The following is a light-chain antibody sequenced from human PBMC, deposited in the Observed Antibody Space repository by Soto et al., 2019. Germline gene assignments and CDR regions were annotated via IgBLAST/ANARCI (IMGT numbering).Light chain of an antibody. V-gene: IGLV2-14*01. J-gene: IGLJ3*02. CDR2: EVS. CDR1: SSDVGAYNY. Sequence: QSALTHPASVSGSPGQSITISCTGTSSDVGAYNYVSWYQQHPGKAPKLLIYEVSNRPSGVSNRFSGSKSGNTASLTISGLKAEDEADYYCSSYTSSSAWVFGGGTKVTVL. CDR3: SSYTSSSAWV.